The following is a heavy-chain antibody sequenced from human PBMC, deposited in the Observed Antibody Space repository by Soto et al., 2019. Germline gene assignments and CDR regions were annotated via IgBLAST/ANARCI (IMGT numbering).Heavy chain of an antibody. Sequence: PSETLSLTCTVSGGSVSSGDFYWSWIRQPPGKELEWIAYVYHTGSTNYNPSLKSRVTLSVDTSKNQFSLRLTSVTAADTAVYHCARLDCLTPNCRFDLWGQGALVTVSS. J-gene: IGHJ4*02. CDR1: GGSVSSGDFY. D-gene: IGHD2-15*01. V-gene: IGHV4-61*08. CDR2: VYHTGST. CDR3: ARLDCLTPNCRFDL.